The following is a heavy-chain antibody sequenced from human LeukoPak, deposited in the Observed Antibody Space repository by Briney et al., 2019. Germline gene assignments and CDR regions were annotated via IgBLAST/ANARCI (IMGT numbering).Heavy chain of an antibody. V-gene: IGHV1-69*04. CDR2: IIPILGIA. J-gene: IGHJ4*02. CDR3: ARGESCDY. Sequence: GASVKVSCKASGGTFSSYAINWVRQAPGQGLEWMGRIIPILGIANYAQKFQGRVTITADRSTSTAYIELSSLRSEDTAVYYCARGESCDYWGQGTLVTVSS. D-gene: IGHD3-10*01. CDR1: GGTFSSYA.